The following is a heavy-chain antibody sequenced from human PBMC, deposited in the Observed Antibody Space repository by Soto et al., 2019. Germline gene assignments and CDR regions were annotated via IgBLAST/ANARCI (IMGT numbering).Heavy chain of an antibody. D-gene: IGHD6-6*01. V-gene: IGHV1-18*01. CDR2: ISAYSGNT. J-gene: IGHJ5*02. Sequence: ASVKVSCKAYGYTFSSYGLSWVRQAPGQGLEWMGWISAYSGNTVYTQRFKGRLTMATDTSTGTAYMELRSLRSDDTAVYYCAREAHSSSSGIFDPWGQGTLVTVSS. CDR1: GYTFSSYG. CDR3: AREAHSSSSGIFDP.